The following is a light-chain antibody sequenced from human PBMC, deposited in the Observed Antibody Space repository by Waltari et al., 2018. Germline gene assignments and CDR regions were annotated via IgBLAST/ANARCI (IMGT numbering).Light chain of an antibody. CDR3: XQYDXXXT. Sequence: EIVMTQSPATLSVSLGERATLSCGASQSVSNHVAWYQQKPGQAPRLLISDASTRATGIPARFIGSGSGTEXTLTIXXXQXEDCAVXXXXQYDXXXTXGQGTXVAXK. V-gene: IGKV3-15*01. J-gene: IGKJ1*01. CDR2: DAS. CDR1: QSVSNH.